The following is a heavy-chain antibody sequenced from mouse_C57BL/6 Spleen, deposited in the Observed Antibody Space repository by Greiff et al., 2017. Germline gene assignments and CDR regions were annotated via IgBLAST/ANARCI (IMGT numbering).Heavy chain of an antibody. D-gene: IGHD2-5*01. Sequence: QVQLKQSGPGLVHPSQSLSITCTVSGFSLTSYGVHWVRQPPGKGLEWLGVIWSGGSTDYNAAFISRLSISKDNSKSQVFFKMNSLQADDTAIYYCAKTGSNYGNAMDYWGQGTSVTVSS. J-gene: IGHJ4*01. V-gene: IGHV2-4*01. CDR3: AKTGSNYGNAMDY. CDR2: IWSGGST. CDR1: GFSLTSYG.